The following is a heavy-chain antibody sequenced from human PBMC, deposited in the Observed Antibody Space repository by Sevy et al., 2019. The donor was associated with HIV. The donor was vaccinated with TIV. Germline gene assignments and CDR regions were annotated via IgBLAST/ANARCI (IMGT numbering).Heavy chain of an antibody. CDR1: GDTFSTYD. D-gene: IGHD3-3*01. J-gene: IGHJ6*02. CDR2: MSPKRGST. Sequence: ASVKVSCKASGDTFSTYDINWVRQAPGQGLEWMGWMSPKRGSTGIAQKFQGRLTMTRDTSINTAYMELSSLRSEDTDVYYCARGGSGDVWNYGYYYYGMDVWGQGTTVTVSS. CDR3: ARGGSGDVWNYGYYYYGMDV. V-gene: IGHV1-8*02.